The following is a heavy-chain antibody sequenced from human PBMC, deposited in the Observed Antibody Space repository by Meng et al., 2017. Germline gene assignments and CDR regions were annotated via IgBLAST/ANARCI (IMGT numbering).Heavy chain of an antibody. J-gene: IGHJ4*02. Sequence: QVRLQESGPVLVKPSQTLSLTCTVSGGSISSGGYYWSWIRQHPGKGLEWIGYIYYSGSTYYNPSLKSLVTISVDTSKNQFSLKLSSVTAADTAVYYCARVTSSYYFDYWGQGTLVTVSS. CDR2: IYYSGST. V-gene: IGHV4-31*01. D-gene: IGHD2/OR15-2a*01. CDR1: GGSISSGGYY. CDR3: ARVTSSYYFDY.